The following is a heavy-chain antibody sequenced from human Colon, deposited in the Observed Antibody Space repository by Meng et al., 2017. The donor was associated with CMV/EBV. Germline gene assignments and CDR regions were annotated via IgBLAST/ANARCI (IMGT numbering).Heavy chain of an antibody. Sequence: GESLKISCSVSGFSVNDKSMTWVRQAPGIGLEWISVIYSGGSTNYAASVKGRFTISRDISKNTLYLQMNSLTAGDTAVYYCAREFFLDYWGLGTLVTVSS. CDR2: IYSGGST. J-gene: IGHJ4*02. V-gene: IGHV3-66*02. CDR3: AREFFLDY. D-gene: IGHD3-3*01. CDR1: GFSVNDKS.